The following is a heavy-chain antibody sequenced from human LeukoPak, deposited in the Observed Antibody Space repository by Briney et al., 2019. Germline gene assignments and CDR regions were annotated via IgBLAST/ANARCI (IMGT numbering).Heavy chain of an antibody. CDR3: ARSGLRSYWYFDL. CDR2: IYYSGST. CDR1: GGSISSGGYY. Sequence: PSQTLSLTCTVSGGSISSGGYYWSWIRQHPGKGLEWIGYIYYSGSTYYNPSLKSRVTISVDTSKNQFSLKLSSVTAADTAVYYCARSGLRSYWYFDLWGCGTLVTVSS. D-gene: IGHD4-17*01. V-gene: IGHV4-31*03. J-gene: IGHJ2*01.